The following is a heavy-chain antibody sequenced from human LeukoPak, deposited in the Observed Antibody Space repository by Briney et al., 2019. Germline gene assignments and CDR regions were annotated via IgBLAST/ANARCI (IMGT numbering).Heavy chain of an antibody. CDR2: IFGSGGSP. D-gene: IGHD6-13*01. CDR3: AKDWVIAAAGTGFDY. V-gene: IGHV3-23*01. J-gene: IGHJ4*02. Sequence: GGSLRLSCEASGFTFGSFAMYWVRQAPGKGLDWIAGIFGSGGSPHYADSVKGRFTISRDNSKNTVYLQMNSLRAEDTAVYYCAKDWVIAAAGTGFDYWGQGTLVTVSS. CDR1: GFTFGSFA.